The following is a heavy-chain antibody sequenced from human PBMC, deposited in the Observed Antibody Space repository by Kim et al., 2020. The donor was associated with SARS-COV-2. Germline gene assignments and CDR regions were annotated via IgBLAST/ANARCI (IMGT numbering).Heavy chain of an antibody. V-gene: IGHV3-30*02. Sequence: VKGRFTISRDNSKNTLYLQMNSLRAEDTAVYYCAKGTRLTASYYYYGMDVWGQGTTVTVSS. D-gene: IGHD2-8*01. CDR3: AKGTRLTASYYYYGMDV. J-gene: IGHJ6*02.